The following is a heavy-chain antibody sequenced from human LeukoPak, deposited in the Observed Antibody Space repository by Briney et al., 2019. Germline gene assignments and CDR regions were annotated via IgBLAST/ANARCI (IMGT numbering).Heavy chain of an antibody. D-gene: IGHD6-13*01. J-gene: IGHJ4*02. Sequence: GGSLRLSCAASGFTFSGSPMHWVRQASGKGLERVGRIRTKATSYDAAYAASVKGRFTISRDDSKNTAYLQMNSLKTEDTAMYYCARQSPSSSPDYWGQGTLVTVSS. CDR1: GFTFSGSP. V-gene: IGHV3-73*01. CDR3: ARQSPSSSPDY. CDR2: IRTKATSYDA.